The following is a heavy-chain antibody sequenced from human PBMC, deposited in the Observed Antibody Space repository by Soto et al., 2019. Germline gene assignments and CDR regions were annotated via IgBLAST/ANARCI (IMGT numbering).Heavy chain of an antibody. D-gene: IGHD2-2*01. J-gene: IGHJ6*02. V-gene: IGHV3-9*01. Sequence: GGSLRLSCAASGFTFDDYAMHWVRQAPGKGLEWVSGISWNSGSIGYADSVKGRFTISRDNAKNSLYLQMNSLRAEDTALYYCAKGVDYCSSTSCYFYGMDVWGQGTTVTVSS. CDR3: AKGVDYCSSTSCYFYGMDV. CDR1: GFTFDDYA. CDR2: ISWNSGSI.